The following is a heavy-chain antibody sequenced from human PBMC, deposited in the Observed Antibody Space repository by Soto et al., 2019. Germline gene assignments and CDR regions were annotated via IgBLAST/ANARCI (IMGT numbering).Heavy chain of an antibody. Sequence: QVQLVESGGGVVQPGRSLRLSCAASGFTFSSYGMHWVRQAPGKGLEWVAVISYDGSNKYYADSVKGRLTISRDNSKNMSYLQMNSLRGGDTAVYYCAKDNGSGCDWLRVGDASDIWGQGTMVTVSS. CDR1: GFTFSSYG. V-gene: IGHV3-30*18. J-gene: IGHJ3*02. CDR2: ISYDGSNK. D-gene: IGHD5-12*01. CDR3: AKDNGSGCDWLRVGDASDI.